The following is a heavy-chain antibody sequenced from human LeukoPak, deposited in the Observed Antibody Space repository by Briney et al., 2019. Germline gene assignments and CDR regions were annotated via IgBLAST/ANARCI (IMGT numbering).Heavy chain of an antibody. CDR1: GFTFSSYA. CDR2: ISGSGGST. CDR3: ANRRAVWERYYYDRRYDY. J-gene: IGHJ4*02. V-gene: IGHV3-23*01. Sequence: GGSLRLSCAASGFTFSSYAMSWVRQAPGKGLEWVSAISGSGGSTYYADSVKGRFTISRDNSKNTLYLQMNSLRAEDTAVYYCANRRAVWERYYYDRRYDYWGEGTPVTASP. D-gene: IGHD3-22*01.